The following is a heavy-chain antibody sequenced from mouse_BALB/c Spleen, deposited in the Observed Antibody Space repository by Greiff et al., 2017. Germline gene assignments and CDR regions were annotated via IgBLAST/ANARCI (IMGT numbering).Heavy chain of an antibody. Sequence: DVQLQESGPGLVKPSQSLSLTCSVTGYSITSGYYWNWIRQFPGNKLEWMGYISYDGSNNYNPSLKNRISITRDTSKNQFFLKLNSVTTEDTATYYCARRYGSLPYAMDYWGQGTSVTVSS. J-gene: IGHJ4*01. CDR2: ISYDGSN. D-gene: IGHD1-1*01. CDR3: ARRYGSLPYAMDY. CDR1: GYSITSGYY. V-gene: IGHV3-6*02.